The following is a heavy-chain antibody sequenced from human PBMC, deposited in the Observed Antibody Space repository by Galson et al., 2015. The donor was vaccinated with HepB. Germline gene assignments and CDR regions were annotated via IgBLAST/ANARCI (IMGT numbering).Heavy chain of an antibody. CDR1: GNTFTSYD. D-gene: IGHD5-24*01. V-gene: IGHV1-8*01. CDR3: ARARGWLELPY. J-gene: IGHJ4*02. Sequence: SVKVSCKASGNTFTSYDINWVRQATGQGPEWMGWMNPKSGNTGYAQKFQGRVTMTRNTSTSTAYMELSSLRSEDTAVYYCARARGWLELPYWGQGTLVTVSS. CDR2: MNPKSGNT.